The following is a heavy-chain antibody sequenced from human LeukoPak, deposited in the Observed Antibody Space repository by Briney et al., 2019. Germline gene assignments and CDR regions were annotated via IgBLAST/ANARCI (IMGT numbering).Heavy chain of an antibody. Sequence: SETLSLTCAVSGGSISSNNWWIWVRQSPEKGLEWIGEIYHDGSTNYNPSLKSRVTISMDKSKIQLSLKLNFVTAADTAVYYCARDRGGYTYSHDYWGQGTLVTDSS. D-gene: IGHD5-18*01. V-gene: IGHV4-4*02. CDR3: ARDRGGYTYSHDY. CDR1: GGSISSNNW. J-gene: IGHJ4*02. CDR2: IYHDGST.